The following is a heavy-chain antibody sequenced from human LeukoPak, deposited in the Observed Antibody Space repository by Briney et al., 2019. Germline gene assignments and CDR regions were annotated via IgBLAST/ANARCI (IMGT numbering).Heavy chain of an antibody. Sequence: SETLSLTCTVSGYSITSGYDWGWIRPPPGKGLEWIGSIHQSGVTYFNPSLKCRVTLSVDTSKNQFSLKLSSVTAADTAVYYCAMDYIPHPMDVWGKGTTVTVSS. V-gene: IGHV4-38-2*02. CDR2: IHQSGVT. D-gene: IGHD3-16*01. CDR3: AMDYIPHPMDV. J-gene: IGHJ6*03. CDR1: GYSITSGYD.